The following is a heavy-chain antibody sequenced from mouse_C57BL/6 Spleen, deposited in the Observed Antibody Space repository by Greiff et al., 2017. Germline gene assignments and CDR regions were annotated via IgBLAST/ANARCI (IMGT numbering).Heavy chain of an antibody. V-gene: IGHV5-16*01. Sequence: EVKLVESEGGLVQPGSSMKLSCTASGFTFSDYYMAWVRQVPEKGLEWVANINYDGSSTYYLDSLKSRFIISRDNAKNILYLQMRSLKSEDTATYYCARAGPYAMDYWGQGTSVTVSS. CDR3: ARAGPYAMDY. J-gene: IGHJ4*01. CDR1: GFTFSDYY. CDR2: INYDGSST.